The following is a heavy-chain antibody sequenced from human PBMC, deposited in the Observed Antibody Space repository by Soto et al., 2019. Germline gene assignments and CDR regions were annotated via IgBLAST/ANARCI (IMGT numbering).Heavy chain of an antibody. CDR2: INHSGST. CDR1: GGSFSGYY. J-gene: IGHJ6*02. Sequence: KPSETLSLTCAVYGGSFSGYYWSWIRQPPGKGLEWIGEINHSGSTNYNPSLKSRVTISVDTSKNQFSLKLSSVTAADTAVYYCARGPLTGTTSYYYYYGMDVWGQGTTVTVSS. V-gene: IGHV4-34*01. CDR3: ARGPLTGTTSYYYYYGMDV. D-gene: IGHD1-20*01.